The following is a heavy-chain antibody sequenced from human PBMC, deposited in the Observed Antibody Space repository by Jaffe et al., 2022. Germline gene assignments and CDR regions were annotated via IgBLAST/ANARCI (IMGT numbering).Heavy chain of an antibody. V-gene: IGHV3-30*02. J-gene: IGHJ6*03. CDR1: GFTFSSYG. CDR3: AKGGGEQKRGIAAAGAYYYYYYMDV. Sequence: QVQLVESGGGVVQPGGSLRLSCAASGFTFSSYGMHWVRQAPGKGLEWVAFIRYDGSNKYYADSVKGRFTISRDNSKNTLYLQMNSLRAEDTAVYYCAKGGGEQKRGIAAAGAYYYYYYMDVWGKGTTVTVSS. CDR2: IRYDGSNK. D-gene: IGHD6-13*01.